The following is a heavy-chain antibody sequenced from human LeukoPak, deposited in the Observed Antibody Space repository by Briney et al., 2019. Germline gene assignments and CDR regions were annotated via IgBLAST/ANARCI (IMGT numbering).Heavy chain of an antibody. CDR2: INSKSGGT. V-gene: IGHV1-2*02. J-gene: IGHJ1*01. CDR1: GYTFIGYY. D-gene: IGHD6-19*01. Sequence: ASVKVSCKASGYTFIGYYVHWVRQAPGQGLEWMGWINSKSGGTNYAQKFQGRVAMTRDTSISTAYMELSSLRSEDTAVYYCARGGRIAVGDFQHWGQGTLVTVSS. CDR3: ARGGRIAVGDFQH.